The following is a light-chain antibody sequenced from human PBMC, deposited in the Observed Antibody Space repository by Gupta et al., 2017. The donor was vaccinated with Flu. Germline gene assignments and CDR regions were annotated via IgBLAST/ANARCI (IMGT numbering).Light chain of an antibody. J-gene: IGKJ4*01. Sequence: EIVLTQSPATLSLSPGERATLSCRASQSVSSYLGWYQQKPGQAPRLLIYDASNRATGIPARFSGSGSGTEFTLTISSREPEDFAVYYCQQRSNWPGTFGGGTXVDIK. CDR1: QSVSSY. CDR3: QQRSNWPGT. V-gene: IGKV3-11*01. CDR2: DAS.